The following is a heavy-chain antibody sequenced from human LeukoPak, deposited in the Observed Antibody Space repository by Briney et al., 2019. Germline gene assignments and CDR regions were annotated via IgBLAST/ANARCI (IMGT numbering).Heavy chain of an antibody. J-gene: IGHJ4*02. V-gene: IGHV4-59*12. CDR1: GGSISSYY. CDR2: IYYSGST. CDR3: ARDRSADRGFDY. Sequence: SETLSLTCTVSGGSISSYYWSWIRQPPGKGLEWIGYIYYSGSTNYNPSLKSRVTISVDTSKNQFSLKLSSVTAADTAVYYCARDRSADRGFDYRGQGTLVNVSS.